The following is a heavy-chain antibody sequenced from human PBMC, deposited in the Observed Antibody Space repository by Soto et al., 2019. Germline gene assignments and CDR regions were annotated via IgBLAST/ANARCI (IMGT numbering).Heavy chain of an antibody. CDR3: ARVERGTATTVVDAFDI. J-gene: IGHJ3*02. D-gene: IGHD1-1*01. CDR2: MSHSGGT. Sequence: QVQLQQWGAGLLKPSETLSLTCAVYGGFVTSGSYYWSWIRQPPGKGLEWIGEMSHSGGTHFNPYLKSGGTISVDTSKNHFTVEMSAVTAADAALYYCARVERGTATTVVDAFDIWGPGTMVTVSS. CDR1: GGFVTSGSYY. V-gene: IGHV4-34*01.